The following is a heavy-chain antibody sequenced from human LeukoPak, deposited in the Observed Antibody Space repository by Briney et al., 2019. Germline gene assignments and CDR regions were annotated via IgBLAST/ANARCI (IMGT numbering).Heavy chain of an antibody. CDR1: GGTFSSYA. Sequence: SVKVSCKASGGTFSSYAISWVRQAPGQGLEWMGRIIPIFGIANYAQKFQGRVTITADKSTSTAYMELSSLRSEDTAVYYCASAGGYDIQPNSWFDPGGQGTLVT. V-gene: IGHV1-69*04. CDR3: ASAGGYDIQPNSWFDP. J-gene: IGHJ5*02. D-gene: IGHD3-9*01. CDR2: IIPIFGIA.